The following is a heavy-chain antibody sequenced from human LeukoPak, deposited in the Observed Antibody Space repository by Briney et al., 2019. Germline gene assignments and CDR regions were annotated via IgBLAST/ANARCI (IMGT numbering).Heavy chain of an antibody. CDR2: INPTGTGT. CDR3: AREESGGYFDY. J-gene: IGHJ4*02. CDR1: GYTFTGYY. D-gene: IGHD2-8*02. Sequence: ASVKVSFKASGYTFTGYYLHWVRQAPGQGLEWMGLINPTGTGTNYAQKFRGRVTLTRDTSTTTVYMELSSLRSEDSAVYYCAREESGGYFDYWGRGTLVTVSS. V-gene: IGHV1-46*01.